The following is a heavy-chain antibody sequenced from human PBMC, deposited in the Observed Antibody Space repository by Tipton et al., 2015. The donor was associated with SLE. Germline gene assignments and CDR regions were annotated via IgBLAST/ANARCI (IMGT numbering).Heavy chain of an antibody. CDR2: ISSSSSYT. Sequence: SGFTFSSYGMHWVRQAPGKGLEWVSYISSSSSYTNYADSVKGRFTISRDNAKNSLYLQMNSLRAEDTAVYYCARFVVVPASMDVWGQGTTVTVSS. CDR3: ARFVVVPASMDV. D-gene: IGHD2-2*01. J-gene: IGHJ6*02. V-gene: IGHV3-21*05. CDR1: GFTFSSYG.